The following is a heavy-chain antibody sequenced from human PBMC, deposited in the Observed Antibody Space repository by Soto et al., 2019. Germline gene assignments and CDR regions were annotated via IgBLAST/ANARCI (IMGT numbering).Heavy chain of an antibody. CDR1: GGSISSYY. CDR3: ARGHFWSGYSFDY. V-gene: IGHV4-59*08. Sequence: SETLSLTCTVSGGSISSYYWSWIRQPPGKGLEWIGYIYYSGSTNYNPSLKSRVTISVDTSKNQFSLKLSSVTAADTAVYYCARGHFWSGYSFDYWGQGTLVTVSS. D-gene: IGHD3-3*01. J-gene: IGHJ4*02. CDR2: IYYSGST.